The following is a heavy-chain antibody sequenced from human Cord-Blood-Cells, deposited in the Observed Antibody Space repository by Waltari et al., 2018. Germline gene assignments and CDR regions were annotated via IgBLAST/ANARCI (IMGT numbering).Heavy chain of an antibody. V-gene: IGHV3-30*18. Sequence: QVQLVESGGGVVQPGRSLRLSCAASGFTFSSYGMHWVRQAPGKGLEGVAIISYDGSNKCYADAVKGRFTISRDNSKNTLYLQMNSLRAEDTAVYYCAKDGYSSSWYYWGQGTLVTVSS. J-gene: IGHJ4*02. CDR3: AKDGYSSSWYY. CDR2: ISYDGSNK. D-gene: IGHD6-13*01. CDR1: GFTFSSYG.